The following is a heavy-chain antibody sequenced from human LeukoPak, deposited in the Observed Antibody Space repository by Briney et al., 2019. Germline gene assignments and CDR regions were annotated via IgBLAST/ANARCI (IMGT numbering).Heavy chain of an antibody. CDR2: IYSGGST. J-gene: IGHJ4*02. V-gene: IGHV3-66*01. CDR1: GFTVSSNY. CDR3: ATVTALAAYDY. Sequence: PGGSLRLSCAASGFTVSSNYMSWVRQAPGKGLEWVSVIYSGGSTYYADSVKGRFTISRDNSKNTLYLQMNSLRAEDTAVYYCATVTALAAYDYWGQGTLVTVSS. D-gene: IGHD2-21*02.